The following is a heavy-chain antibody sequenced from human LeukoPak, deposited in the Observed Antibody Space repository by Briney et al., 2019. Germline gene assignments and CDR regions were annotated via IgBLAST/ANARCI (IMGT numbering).Heavy chain of an antibody. CDR1: GFTFSSYA. Sequence: GGSLRLSCAASGFTFSSYAMSWVRRAPGKGLEWVSGISGTGGSTYYADSVKGRFTISRDNSKNTVSLQMNSLRAEDTAVYYCAKEGGRIAARPFDYWGQGTLVTVSS. CDR2: ISGTGGST. J-gene: IGHJ4*02. CDR3: AKEGGRIAARPFDY. V-gene: IGHV3-23*01. D-gene: IGHD6-6*01.